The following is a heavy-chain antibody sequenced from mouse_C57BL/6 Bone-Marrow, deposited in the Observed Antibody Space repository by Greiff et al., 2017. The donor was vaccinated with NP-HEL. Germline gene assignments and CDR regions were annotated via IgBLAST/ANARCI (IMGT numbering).Heavy chain of an antibody. V-gene: IGHV1-39*01. D-gene: IGHD4-1*01. CDR2: INPNYGTT. CDR1: GYSFTDYN. Sequence: EVKLVESGPELVKPGASVKISCKASGYSFTDYNMNWVKQSNGKSLEWIGVINPNYGTTSYNQKFKGKATLTVDQSSSTAYMQLNSLTSEDSAVYYCAREELGRPYYYAMDYWGQGTSVTVSS. J-gene: IGHJ4*01. CDR3: AREELGRPYYYAMDY.